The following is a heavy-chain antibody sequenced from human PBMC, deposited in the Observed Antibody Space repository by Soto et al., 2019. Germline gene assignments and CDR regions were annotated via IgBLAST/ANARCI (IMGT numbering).Heavy chain of an antibody. CDR2: ISAYNGNT. CDR3: ARVQGRCRTYYCGGDPDY. D-gene: IGHD2-21*02. J-gene: IGHJ4*02. CDR1: GYTFTSYG. V-gene: IGHV1-18*01. Sequence: ASVKVSCKASGYTFTSYGISWVRQAPGQGLEWMGWISAYNGNTNYAQKLQGRVTMTTDTSTSTAYMELRSLRSDDTAVYYCARVQGRCRTYYCGGDPDYWGQGTLVTVSS.